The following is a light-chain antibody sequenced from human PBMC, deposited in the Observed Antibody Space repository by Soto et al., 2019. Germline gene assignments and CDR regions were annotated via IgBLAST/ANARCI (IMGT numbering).Light chain of an antibody. Sequence: EIVMTQSPATLSVPPGERATLSCRASQSVNSNLAWYQQKPGHSPRLLIYGASTRVTGIPARFSGSGSGTEFTLTISSLQSEDFAIYYCQQHNSWPPVFGQGTKLEIK. CDR3: QQHNSWPPV. CDR2: GAS. V-gene: IGKV3-15*01. CDR1: QSVNSN. J-gene: IGKJ2*01.